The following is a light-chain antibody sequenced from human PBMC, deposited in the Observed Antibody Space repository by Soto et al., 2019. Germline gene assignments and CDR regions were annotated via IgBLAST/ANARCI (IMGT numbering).Light chain of an antibody. V-gene: IGKV3-20*01. CDR2: GTS. Sequence: EVVLTQSPGTLSLSRCERATLSCRASERIYSAYLGWYQQKPGQAPRLLIYGTSSRDTGIPDRFSGSGSGTDFTLTISRLEPEDFAVYYCQQYGNSPITFGQGTRLEIK. CDR1: ERIYSAY. J-gene: IGKJ5*01. CDR3: QQYGNSPIT.